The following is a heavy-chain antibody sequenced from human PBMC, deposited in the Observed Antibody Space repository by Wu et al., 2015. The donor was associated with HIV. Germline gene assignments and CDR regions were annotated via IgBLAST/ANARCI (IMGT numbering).Heavy chain of an antibody. J-gene: IGHJ5*02. CDR2: ITPVLGST. D-gene: IGHD3-10*01. Sequence: QVQLVQSGAEIKKPGSSVKVSCKASRDTFKRFAITWVRQAPGQGLECMGKITPVLGSTVYTQKFQDRVTITADESTSTSYMELSSPTSEDTAVYYCAREVGAMLANWFDPWGQGTQVIVSS. CDR1: RDTFKRFA. CDR3: AREVGAMLANWFDP. V-gene: IGHV1-69*11.